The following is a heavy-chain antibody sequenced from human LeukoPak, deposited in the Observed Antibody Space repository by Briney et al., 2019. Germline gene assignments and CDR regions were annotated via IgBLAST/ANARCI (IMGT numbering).Heavy chain of an antibody. CDR2: IYYSGST. Sequence: PSQTLSLTCTVSGASIRSGDYYWSWIRQPPGKGLEWIGYIYYSGSTNYNPSLKSRVTTSVDTSKNQFSLKLSSVTAADTAVYYCARAGSGWYVIDYWGQGTLVTVSS. D-gene: IGHD6-19*01. J-gene: IGHJ4*02. V-gene: IGHV4-30-4*01. CDR1: GASIRSGDYY. CDR3: ARAGSGWYVIDY.